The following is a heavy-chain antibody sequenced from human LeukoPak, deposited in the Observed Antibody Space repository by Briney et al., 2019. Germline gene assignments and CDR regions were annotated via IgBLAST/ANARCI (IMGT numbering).Heavy chain of an antibody. J-gene: IGHJ3*02. V-gene: IGHV4-34*01. CDR1: GGSFSGYY. Sequence: SETLSLTCAVYGGSFSGYYWSWIRQPPGKGLEWIGEINHSGSTNYNPSLKSRATISVDTSKNQFSLKLSSVTAADTAVYYCARGWPLGVVVVAATRMDAFDIWGQGTMVTVSS. D-gene: IGHD2-15*01. CDR3: ARGWPLGVVVVAATRMDAFDI. CDR2: INHSGST.